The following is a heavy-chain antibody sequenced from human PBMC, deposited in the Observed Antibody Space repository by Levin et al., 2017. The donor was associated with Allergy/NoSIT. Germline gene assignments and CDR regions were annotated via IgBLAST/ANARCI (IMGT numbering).Heavy chain of an antibody. J-gene: IGHJ4*02. Sequence: QAGGSLRLSCAASGFTFSSYSMNWVRQAPGKGLEWVSYISSSSSTIYYADSVKGRFTISRDNAKNSLYLQMNSLRAEDTAVYYCGRGGTIGGGEIGDYWGQGTLVTVSS. CDR2: ISSSSSTI. CDR3: GRGGTIGGGEIGDY. CDR1: GFTFSSYS. D-gene: IGHD1-26*01. V-gene: IGHV3-48*01.